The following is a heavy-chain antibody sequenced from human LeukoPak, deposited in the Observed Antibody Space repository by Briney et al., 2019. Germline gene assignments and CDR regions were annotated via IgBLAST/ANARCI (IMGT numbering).Heavy chain of an antibody. V-gene: IGHV4-61*02. CDR2: IYTSGST. CDR3: AREGPLLEWFHGVVGFDI. CDR1: GGSISSGSYY. J-gene: IGHJ3*02. D-gene: IGHD3-3*01. Sequence: KTSQTLSLTCTVSGGSISSGSYYWSWIRQPAGKGLEWIGRIYTSGSTNYNPSLKSRVTISVDTSKNQFSLKLSSVTAADTAVYYCAREGPLLEWFHGVVGFDIWGQGTMVTVSS.